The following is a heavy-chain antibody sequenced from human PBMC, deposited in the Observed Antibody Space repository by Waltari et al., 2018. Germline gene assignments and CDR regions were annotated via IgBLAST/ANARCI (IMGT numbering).Heavy chain of an antibody. J-gene: IGHJ5*02. D-gene: IGHD6-13*01. V-gene: IGHV4-38-2*01. Sequence: QVQLQESGPGLVKPSETLSLTCAVSGYSISSGYSWGWIRQPPGKGLEWIGSIYHSGSTYYNPSLKSRVTISVDTSKNQFSLKLSSVTAADTAVYYCARIKTSSSLGVHNWFDPWGQGTLVTVSS. CDR1: GYSISSGYS. CDR2: IYHSGST. CDR3: ARIKTSSSLGVHNWFDP.